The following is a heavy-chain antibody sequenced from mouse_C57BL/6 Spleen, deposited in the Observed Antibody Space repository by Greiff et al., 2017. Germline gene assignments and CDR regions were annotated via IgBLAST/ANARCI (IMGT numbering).Heavy chain of an antibody. J-gene: IGHJ4*01. CDR1: GYTFTSYW. CDR3: TKKMGVRYYAMDY. Sequence: QVQLQQPGAELVKPGASVKMSCKASGYTFTSYWITWVKQRPGQGLEWIGEIYPGSGSTNYNEKFKSKATLTVDTSSSTAYMQLSSLTSEASVVYYCTKKMGVRYYAMDYWGQGTSVTVSS. D-gene: IGHD5-1*01. V-gene: IGHV1-55*01. CDR2: IYPGSGST.